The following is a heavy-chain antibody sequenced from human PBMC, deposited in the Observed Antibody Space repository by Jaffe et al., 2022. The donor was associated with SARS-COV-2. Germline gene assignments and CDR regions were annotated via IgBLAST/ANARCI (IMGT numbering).Heavy chain of an antibody. J-gene: IGHJ4*02. CDR1: GGSISSSSYY. V-gene: IGHV4-39*01. Sequence: QLQLQESGPGLVKPSETLSLTCTVSGGSISSSSYYWGWIRQPPGKGLEWIGSIYYSGSTYYNPSLKSRVTISVDTSKNQFSLKLSSVTAADTAVYYCARHLGRGKYSSGFGNYWGQGTLVTVSS. CDR2: IYYSGST. CDR3: ARHLGRGKYSSGFGNY. D-gene: IGHD6-19*01.